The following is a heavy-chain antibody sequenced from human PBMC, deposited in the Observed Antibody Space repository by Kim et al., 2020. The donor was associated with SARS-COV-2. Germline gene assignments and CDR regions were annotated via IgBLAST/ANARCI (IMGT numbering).Heavy chain of an antibody. CDR3: ARDFITIFGVVIMYNWFDP. D-gene: IGHD3-3*01. V-gene: IGHV4-39*07. CDR1: GGSISSSSYY. J-gene: IGHJ5*02. CDR2: IYYSGST. Sequence: SETLSLTCTVSGGSISSSSYYWGWIRQPPGKGLEWIGSIYYSGSTYYNPSLKSRVTISVDTSKNQFSLKLSSVTAADTAVYYCARDFITIFGVVIMYNWFDPWGQGTLVTVSS.